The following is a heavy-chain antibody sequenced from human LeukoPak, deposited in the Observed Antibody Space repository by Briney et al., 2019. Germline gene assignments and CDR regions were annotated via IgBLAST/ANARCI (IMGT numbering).Heavy chain of an antibody. J-gene: IGHJ4*02. D-gene: IGHD4-11*01. V-gene: IGHV4-39*07. CDR2: IYYSGSI. CDR1: GGSISSSSYY. Sequence: KPSETLSLTCTVSGGSISSSSYYWGWIRQPPGKGLEWIGSIYYSGSINYNPSLKSRVTISVDTSKNQFSLKLSSVTAADTAVYYCARGTHYSNYENDYWGQGTLVTVSS. CDR3: ARGTHYSNYENDY.